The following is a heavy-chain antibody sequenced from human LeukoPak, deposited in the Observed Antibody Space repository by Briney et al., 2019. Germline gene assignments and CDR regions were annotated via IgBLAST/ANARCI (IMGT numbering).Heavy chain of an antibody. CDR2: MNPNSGNT. V-gene: IGHV1-8*01. CDR3: ARADFWSGYYTWMYYYYGMDV. J-gene: IGHJ6*02. Sequence: ASVKVSCTASGYTFTSYDINWVRQATGQGLEWMGWMNPNSGNTGYAQKFQGRVTMTRNTSISTAYMELSSLRSEDTAVYYCARADFWSGYYTWMYYYYGMDVWGQGTTVTVSS. CDR1: GYTFTSYD. D-gene: IGHD3-3*01.